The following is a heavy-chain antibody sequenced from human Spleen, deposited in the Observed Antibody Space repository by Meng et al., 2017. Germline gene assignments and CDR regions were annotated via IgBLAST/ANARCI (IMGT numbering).Heavy chain of an antibody. CDR3: ARISPYDSSGYLFDY. V-gene: IGHV2-70*04. D-gene: IGHD3-22*01. CDR1: GFSLNTSLMR. Sequence: SGPTLVKPTQTLTLTCSFSGFSLNTSLMRVSWIRRPPGKALEWLARIDRDDDKFYSTSLMTRLTISKDTSKNQVALTMTDMDPVDTATYYCARISPYDSSGYLFDYWGQGTLVTVSS. CDR2: IDRDDDK. J-gene: IGHJ4*02.